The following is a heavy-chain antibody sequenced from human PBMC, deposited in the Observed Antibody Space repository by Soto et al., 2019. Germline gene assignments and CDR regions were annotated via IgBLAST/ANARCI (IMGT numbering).Heavy chain of an antibody. V-gene: IGHV3-30-3*01. Sequence: GGSLRLSCAASGFTFSSYAMHWVRQAPGKGLEWVAVISYDGSNKYYADSVKGRFTISRDNSKNTLYLQMNSLRAEDTAVYYCARELHYYCIAAAGCYAFDIWGQGTMVTVSS. CDR2: ISYDGSNK. CDR1: GFTFSSYA. J-gene: IGHJ3*02. CDR3: ARELHYYCIAAAGCYAFDI. D-gene: IGHD6-13*01.